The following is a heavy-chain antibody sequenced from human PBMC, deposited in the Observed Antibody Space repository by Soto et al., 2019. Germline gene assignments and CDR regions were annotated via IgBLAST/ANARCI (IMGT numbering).Heavy chain of an antibody. J-gene: IGHJ6*02. V-gene: IGHV3-15*01. CDR2: IKSKTDGGTT. CDR3: TTNEVSITIFGVVPYYYYGMDV. Sequence: GGSLRLSCAASGFTFSNAWMSWVRRAPGKGLEWVGRIKSKTDGGTTDYAAPVKGRFTISRDDSKNTLYLQMNSLKTEDTAVYYCTTNEVSITIFGVVPYYYYGMDVWGQGTTVTVSS. D-gene: IGHD3-3*01. CDR1: GFTFSNAW.